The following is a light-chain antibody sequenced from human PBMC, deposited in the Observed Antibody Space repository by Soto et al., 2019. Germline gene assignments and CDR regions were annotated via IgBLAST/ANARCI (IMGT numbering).Light chain of an antibody. V-gene: IGLV2-14*01. J-gene: IGLJ2*01. CDR1: SSDVGGYNY. Sequence: QSALTQPASVSGSRGQSITISCTGTSSDVGGYNYVSWYQQHPGKAPKLMIYEVSNRPSGVSNRFSGSKSGNTASLTISGRQAEDGADYYCSSYTSSSTVLFGGGTKLTVL. CDR3: SSYTSSSTVL. CDR2: EVS.